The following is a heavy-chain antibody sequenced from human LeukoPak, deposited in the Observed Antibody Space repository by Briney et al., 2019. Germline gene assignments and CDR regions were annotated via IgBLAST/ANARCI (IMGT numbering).Heavy chain of an antibody. CDR3: AKVLYYYAFSGYIPYFFDY. CDR1: GFTFSSYA. D-gene: IGHD3-22*01. J-gene: IGHJ4*02. Sequence: QTGGSLRLSCAASGFTFSSYAMSWVRQAPGKGLEWVAAISGSGGSTFYADSVKGRLTISRDNSKNPLYVQMNSLRAEDTAVYYCAKVLYYYAFSGYIPYFFDYWGQGTLVAVSS. CDR2: ISGSGGST. V-gene: IGHV3-23*01.